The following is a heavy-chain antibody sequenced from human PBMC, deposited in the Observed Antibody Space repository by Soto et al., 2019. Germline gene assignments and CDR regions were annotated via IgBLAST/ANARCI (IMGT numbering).Heavy chain of an antibody. J-gene: IGHJ6*02. CDR3: ARQRYDFWSGYPAAYYYAMDV. V-gene: IGHV5-10-1*01. CDR1: GYSFTSYW. D-gene: IGHD3-3*01. CDR2: IDPSDSYT. Sequence: GESLKISCKGSGYSFTSYWISWVRQMPGKGLEWMGRIDPSDSYTNYSPSFQGHVTISADKSISTAYLQWSSLKASDTAMYYCARQRYDFWSGYPAAYYYAMDVWGQGTTVTVSS.